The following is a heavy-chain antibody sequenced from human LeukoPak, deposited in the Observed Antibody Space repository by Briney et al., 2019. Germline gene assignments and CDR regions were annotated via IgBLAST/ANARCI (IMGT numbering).Heavy chain of an antibody. D-gene: IGHD3-3*01. V-gene: IGHV3-48*01. CDR1: GFTFSNYN. CDR2: ISSSSTTI. Sequence: GGSLRLSCAASGFTFSNYNMNWVRQAPGKGLEWVSHISSSSTTIHYADSVRGRFTISRDNARNSLYLQMNSLRAEDTAVYYCARDFLEDVYWGQGTLVTVSS. CDR3: ARDFLEDVY. J-gene: IGHJ4*02.